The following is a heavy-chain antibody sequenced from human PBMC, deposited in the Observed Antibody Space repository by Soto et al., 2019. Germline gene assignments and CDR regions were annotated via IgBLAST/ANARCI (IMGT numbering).Heavy chain of an antibody. CDR1: GGSFSGYY. Sequence: NPSETLSLTCAVYGGSFSGYYWSWIRQPPGKGLEWIGEINHSGSTNYNPSLKSRVTISVDTSKNQFSLKLSSVTAADTAVYYCARGRYSNLHFDYWGQGNLVTVSS. CDR3: ARGRYSNLHFDY. CDR2: INHSGST. V-gene: IGHV4-34*01. J-gene: IGHJ4*02. D-gene: IGHD4-4*01.